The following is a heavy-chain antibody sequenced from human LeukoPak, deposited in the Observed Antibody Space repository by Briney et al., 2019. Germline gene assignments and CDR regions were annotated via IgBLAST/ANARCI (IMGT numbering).Heavy chain of an antibody. Sequence: GGSLRLSCAASGFTFSNYWMSWVRQAPGKGLQWVSYIGSSGSAIYYADSVKGRFTISRDNAKNSLYLQMNSLRAEDTAVYYCARDTSGYWNLDDWGQGTLVTVSS. D-gene: IGHD3-22*01. CDR1: GFTFSNYW. J-gene: IGHJ4*02. CDR2: IGSSGSAI. V-gene: IGHV3-48*04. CDR3: ARDTSGYWNLDD.